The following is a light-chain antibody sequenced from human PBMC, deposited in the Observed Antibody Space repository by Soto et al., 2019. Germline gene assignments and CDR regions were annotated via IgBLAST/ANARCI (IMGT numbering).Light chain of an antibody. V-gene: IGKV3-11*01. CDR1: QSVSSY. J-gene: IGKJ2*01. CDR2: DAS. CDR3: QQRSNWLYT. Sequence: EIVLTQSPATLSLSPGERATLSCRASQSVSSYLVWYQQKPGQAPRLLIYDASNRATRIPARFSGSGSGTDFTLTISSLEPEDFAVYYCQQRSNWLYTFGQGTKLE.